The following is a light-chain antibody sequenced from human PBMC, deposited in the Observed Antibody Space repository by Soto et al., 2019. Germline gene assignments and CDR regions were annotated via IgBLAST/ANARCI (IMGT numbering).Light chain of an antibody. CDR3: QQRSGWPPLT. CDR1: QSVTDF. CDR2: DAS. J-gene: IGKJ4*01. Sequence: EIVLTQSPATLSLSPGERATLSCRASQSVTDFLALYQQKPGQAPRLLIYDASNRATGVPARFSGSGSGTDFTLTISSLEPEDAAVYYCQQRSGWPPLTFGGGTQVAIK. V-gene: IGKV3-11*01.